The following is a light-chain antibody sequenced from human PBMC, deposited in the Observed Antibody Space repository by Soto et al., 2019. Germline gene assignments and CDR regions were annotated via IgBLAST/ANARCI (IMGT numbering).Light chain of an antibody. V-gene: IGKV1-6*01. CDR3: LQDINYPWT. J-gene: IGKJ1*01. Sequence: IQMTQSPSSMSASVGDSVTIXXRASKGIGDALGWYQQKPGKTPKLXIYGASNLQSGVPPRFSGSGSGTDFTLAISSLQPEDSATYYCLQDINYPWTFGQGTKVDIK. CDR1: KGIGDA. CDR2: GAS.